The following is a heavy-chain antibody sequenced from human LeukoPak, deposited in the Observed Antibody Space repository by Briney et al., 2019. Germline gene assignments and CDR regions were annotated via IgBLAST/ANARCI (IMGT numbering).Heavy chain of an antibody. CDR3: ARDGPHCSSTSCQYYFDY. Sequence: SETLSLTCAVYGGSFSGYYWSWIRQPPGKGLEWIGYIYYSGSTNYNPSLKSRVTISVDTSKNQFSLKLSSVTAADTAVYYCARDGPHCSSTSCQYYFDYWGQGTLVTVSS. D-gene: IGHD2-2*01. CDR2: IYYSGST. V-gene: IGHV4-59*01. J-gene: IGHJ4*02. CDR1: GGSFSGYY.